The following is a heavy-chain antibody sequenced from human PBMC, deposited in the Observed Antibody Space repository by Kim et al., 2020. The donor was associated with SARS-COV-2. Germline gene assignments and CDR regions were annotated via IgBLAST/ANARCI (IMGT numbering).Heavy chain of an antibody. J-gene: IGHJ4*02. CDR2: INADRSVI. D-gene: IGHD1-26*01. CDR3: ARGSGSYGFDS. V-gene: IGHV3-74*01. CDR1: GFTVSGHW. Sequence: GGSLRLSCAASGFTVSGHWMHWVRQAPGKGPVWVSRINADRSVIEYAASVKGRFTISRDNAKSTLDLQMNSLRPEDTAVYYCARGSGSYGFDSWGQGILVAVSS.